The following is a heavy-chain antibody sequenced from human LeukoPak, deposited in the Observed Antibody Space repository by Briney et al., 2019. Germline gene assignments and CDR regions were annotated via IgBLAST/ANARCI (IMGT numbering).Heavy chain of an antibody. Sequence: GGSLRLTCAASGFTVSSNYMSWVRQAPGKGLEWVSVIYSGGSTYYADSVKGRFTISRDNSKNTLYLQMNSLRAEDTAVYYCASTTNYDSRSDAFDIWGQGTMVTVSS. D-gene: IGHD3-22*01. CDR1: GFTVSSNY. CDR2: IYSGGST. V-gene: IGHV3-66*02. CDR3: ASTTNYDSRSDAFDI. J-gene: IGHJ3*02.